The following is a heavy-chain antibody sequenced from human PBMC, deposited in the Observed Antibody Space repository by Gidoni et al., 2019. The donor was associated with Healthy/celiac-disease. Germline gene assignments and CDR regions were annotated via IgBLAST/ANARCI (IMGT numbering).Heavy chain of an antibody. J-gene: IGHJ4*02. CDR1: GFTFDDYA. Sequence: EVQLVESGGVVLQPGRSLRLSCASSGFTFDDYAMHWVRQAPGKGLEWVSLISWDGGSTDYADSVKGRFTISRDNSKNSLYLQMNSLRAEDTALYYCAKDIRGGYYDSSGLDYWGQGTLVTVSS. CDR2: ISWDGGST. V-gene: IGHV3-43D*04. CDR3: AKDIRGGYYDSSGLDY. D-gene: IGHD3-22*01.